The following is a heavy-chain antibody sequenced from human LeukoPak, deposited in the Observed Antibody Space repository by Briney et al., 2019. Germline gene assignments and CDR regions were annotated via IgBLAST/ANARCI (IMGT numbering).Heavy chain of an antibody. CDR3: AAFLGDGSIDY. D-gene: IGHD3-3*01. J-gene: IGHJ4*02. V-gene: IGHV4-31*03. CDR2: IHCSGST. CDR1: GGSINSDTYY. Sequence: SETLSLTCTVSGGSINSDTYYWSWIRQHPGKGLEWIGCIHCSGSTYYKPSLKSRLTISVDTSKNQFSLKLSSVTAADTAIYYCAAFLGDGSIDYWGQGILATVSS.